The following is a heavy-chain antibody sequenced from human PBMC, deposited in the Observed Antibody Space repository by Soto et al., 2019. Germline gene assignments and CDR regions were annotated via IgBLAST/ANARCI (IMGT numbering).Heavy chain of an antibody. CDR3: AKDPRNDY. Sequence: GGSLRLSCAASGFTFSDYAMSWVRQAPGKGLQWVSVICDSVDTTYYADSVKGRFTISRDNSKNTLYLQMSALRAEDTAVYYCAKDPRNDYWGQGTLVTVSS. V-gene: IGHV3-23*01. CDR1: GFTFSDYA. J-gene: IGHJ4*02. CDR2: ICDSVDTT.